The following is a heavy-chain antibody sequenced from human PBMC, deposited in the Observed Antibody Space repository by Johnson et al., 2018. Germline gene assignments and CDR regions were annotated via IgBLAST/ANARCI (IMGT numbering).Heavy chain of an antibody. V-gene: IGHV3-33*01. J-gene: IGHJ5*02. CDR2: IWYDGSNK. D-gene: IGHD5-24*01. Sequence: VQLLESGGGVVQPGRSLRLSCAASGFTFSSYGMHWVRQAPGKGLEWVAVIWYDGSNKYYADSVKGRFTISRDNSTNTLYLQMNSRRAEDTSVYYCTPDGGGFDPWGQGALVTGSA. CDR3: TPDGGGFDP. CDR1: GFTFSSYG.